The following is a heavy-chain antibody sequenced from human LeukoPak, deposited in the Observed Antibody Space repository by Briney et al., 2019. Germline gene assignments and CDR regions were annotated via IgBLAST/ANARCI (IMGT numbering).Heavy chain of an antibody. CDR2: ISSSDTTT. Sequence: GGSLRLSCAASGFTFSSYEMNWVRQAPGKGLEWVSYISSSDTTTYYADSVKGRFTVSRDNAKNSLYLQMNSLRAEDTAVYYCARDLDLPYYFDYWGQGTLVTVSS. J-gene: IGHJ4*02. CDR1: GFTFSSYE. V-gene: IGHV3-48*03. CDR3: ARDLDLPYYFDY.